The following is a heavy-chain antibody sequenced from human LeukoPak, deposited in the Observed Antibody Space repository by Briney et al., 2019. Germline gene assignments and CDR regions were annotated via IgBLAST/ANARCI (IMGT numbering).Heavy chain of an antibody. D-gene: IGHD1-26*01. CDR1: GFTFSSYA. Sequence: GGSLRLSCAASGFTFSSYAMSWVRQAPGKGLEWVSAISGSGGSTYYADSVKGRFTISRDNSKNTLYLQMNSLRAEDTAVYYCAKDTVKVGATGDAFDIWGQGTMVTVSS. J-gene: IGHJ3*02. V-gene: IGHV3-23*01. CDR2: ISGSGGST. CDR3: AKDTVKVGATGDAFDI.